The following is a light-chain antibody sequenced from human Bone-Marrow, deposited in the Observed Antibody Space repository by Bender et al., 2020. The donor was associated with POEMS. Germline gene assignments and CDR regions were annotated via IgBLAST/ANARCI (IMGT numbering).Light chain of an antibody. Sequence: SYGLTQPPSVSVSPGHTANITCSGDQLGDQYASWYQLKPGQSPVLVIYEDNKRPSGIPERFSGSNSGNIATLAFSGTQALDEADYYCQAWDSSTDRIFGTGTKVTVL. CDR3: QAWDSSTDRI. CDR1: QLGDQY. V-gene: IGLV3-1*01. CDR2: EDN. J-gene: IGLJ1*01.